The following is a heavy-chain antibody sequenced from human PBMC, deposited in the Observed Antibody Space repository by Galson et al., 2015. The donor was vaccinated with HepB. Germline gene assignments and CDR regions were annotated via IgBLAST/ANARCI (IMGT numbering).Heavy chain of an antibody. Sequence: SLRLSCAASGFTFSSYSMNWVRQAPGKGLEWVSSISSSSSYIYYADSVKGRFTISRDNAKNSLYLQMNSLRAEDTAVYYCARTSREDCSSTSCYTGGGDYWGQGTLVTVSS. V-gene: IGHV3-21*01. CDR2: ISSSSSYI. J-gene: IGHJ4*02. CDR3: ARTSREDCSSTSCYTGGGDY. CDR1: GFTFSSYS. D-gene: IGHD2-2*02.